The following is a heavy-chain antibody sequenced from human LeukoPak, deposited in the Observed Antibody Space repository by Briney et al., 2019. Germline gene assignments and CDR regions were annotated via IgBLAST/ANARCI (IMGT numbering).Heavy chain of an antibody. J-gene: IGHJ4*02. V-gene: IGHV3-74*01. CDR2: INSDGSST. CDR3: ARGHTAVTRHFDF. CDR1: GFTFSSYW. D-gene: IGHD4-17*01. Sequence: GGSLRLSCAASGFTFSSYWMHWVRQAPGQGLVWVSRINSDGSSTIYADSVKGRFTISRDDAKNLLYLDMNSLRAEDTAVYYCARGHTAVTRHFDFWGQGTLVTVSS.